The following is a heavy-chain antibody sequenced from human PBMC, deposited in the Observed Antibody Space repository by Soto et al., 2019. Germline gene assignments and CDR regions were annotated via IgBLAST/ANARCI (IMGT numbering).Heavy chain of an antibody. V-gene: IGHV4-4*02. D-gene: IGHD1-26*01. J-gene: IGHJ4*02. CDR1: GGSITNSNR. CDR3: ARGPPIVGNTTPLDS. Sequence: SGTLSLTCSVSGGSITNSNRWSLFRLPPAKGLEWIGDIYHAGSTKYNPSLERRVTISVDTSKNQFALTLTSVTAADTAVYFCARGPPIVGNTTPLDSWGRGTLVTVSS. CDR2: IYHAGST.